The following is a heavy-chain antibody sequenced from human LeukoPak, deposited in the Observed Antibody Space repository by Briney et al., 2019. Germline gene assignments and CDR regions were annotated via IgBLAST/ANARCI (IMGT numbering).Heavy chain of an antibody. CDR3: ARSGKIIVGATNDWFDP. J-gene: IGHJ5*02. D-gene: IGHD1-26*01. CDR1: GGSISSYY. Sequence: SETLSLTCTVSGGSISSYYWSWIRQPPGKGLEWIGYIYYSGSTNYNPSLKSRVTISVDTSKNQFSLKLSSVTAADTAVYYCARSGKIIVGATNDWFDPWGQGTLVTVSS. V-gene: IGHV4-59*01. CDR2: IYYSGST.